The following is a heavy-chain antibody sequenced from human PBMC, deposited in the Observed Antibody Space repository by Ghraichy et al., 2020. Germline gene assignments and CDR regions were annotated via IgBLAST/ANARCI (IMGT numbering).Heavy chain of an antibody. D-gene: IGHD5-24*01. V-gene: IGHV3-11*06. Sequence: GGSLRLSCAASGFTFSDYYMSWIRQAPGKGLEWVSYISGSSSYTNSADSVKGRFTISRDNAKNSLYLQMNSLSAEDTAGYYCARDLRMDGYITPDALDIWGQGTMVTVSS. CDR2: ISGSSSYT. CDR1: GFTFSDYY. CDR3: ARDLRMDGYITPDALDI. J-gene: IGHJ3*02.